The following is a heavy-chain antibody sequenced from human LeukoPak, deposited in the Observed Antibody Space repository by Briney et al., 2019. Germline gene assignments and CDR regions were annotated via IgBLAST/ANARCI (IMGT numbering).Heavy chain of an antibody. D-gene: IGHD3-22*01. V-gene: IGHV3-21*04. Sequence: GGSLRLSCAASGFTFSSYSMNWVRQAPGKGLEWVSYISSSRNYIFYADSVKGRFTISRDNAKNSLYLQMNSLRAEDTAVYYCANRNYYAKSDYYSYYFDYWGQGTLVTVSS. J-gene: IGHJ4*02. CDR3: ANRNYYAKSDYYSYYFDY. CDR1: GFTFSSYS. CDR2: ISSSRNYI.